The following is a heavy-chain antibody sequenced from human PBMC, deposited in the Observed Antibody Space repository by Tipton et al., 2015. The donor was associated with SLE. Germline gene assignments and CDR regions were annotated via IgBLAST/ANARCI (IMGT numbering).Heavy chain of an antibody. Sequence: SLRLSCAASGFTFSSYGMHWVRQAPGKGLEWVAFIRYDGSNKYYADSVKGRFTISRDNSKNTLYLQMNSLRAEDTAVYYCARVLVAYSSHFDYWGQGTLVTVSS. D-gene: IGHD6-13*01. CDR2: IRYDGSNK. J-gene: IGHJ4*02. CDR1: GFTFSSYG. CDR3: ARVLVAYSSHFDY. V-gene: IGHV3-33*08.